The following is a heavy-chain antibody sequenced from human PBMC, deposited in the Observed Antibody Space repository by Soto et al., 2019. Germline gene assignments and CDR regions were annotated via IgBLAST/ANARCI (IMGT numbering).Heavy chain of an antibody. CDR3: AREGVGATVTTGFDY. D-gene: IGHD4-4*01. V-gene: IGHV4-61*01. Sequence: QVQLQESGPGLVKPSETLSLTCTVSGGSVSSGSYYWSWIRQPPGKGLEWIGYIYYGGSTNYNPSLKSRVTISVYSSKNQFSLKRSSVTAADTAGYYCAREGVGATVTTGFDYWGQGTLVTVSS. J-gene: IGHJ4*02. CDR2: IYYGGST. CDR1: GGSVSSGSYY.